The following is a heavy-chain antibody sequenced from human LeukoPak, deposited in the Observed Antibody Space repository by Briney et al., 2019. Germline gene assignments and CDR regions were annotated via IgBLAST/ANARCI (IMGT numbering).Heavy chain of an antibody. CDR2: IAPSSGTT. V-gene: IGHV1-46*01. J-gene: IGHJ4*02. D-gene: IGHD3-10*01. CDR3: ARASGTSAVPFDY. CDR1: GYTFTSNY. Sequence: ASVKVSCKASGYTFTSNYMHWVRQAPGQGLEWMGVIAPSSGTTSYAQKFQGRVTMTRDTSTSTLYMELSSLTSEDTAVYYCARASGTSAVPFDYWGQGTLVTVSS.